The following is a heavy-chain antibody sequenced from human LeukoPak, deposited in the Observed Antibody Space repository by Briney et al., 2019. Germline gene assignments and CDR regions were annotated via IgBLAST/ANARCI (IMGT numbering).Heavy chain of an antibody. CDR3: ARGGWYIDY. D-gene: IGHD6-19*01. Sequence: SETLSLTCAVYGGSFSGYYWSWIRQPPGKGLEWIGEINHSGSTNYNPSLKSRVTISVDTSKNQFSLKLSSVTAADTAVYYCARGGWYIDYWGQGTLVTVSS. V-gene: IGHV4-34*01. CDR2: INHSGST. J-gene: IGHJ4*02. CDR1: GGSFSGYY.